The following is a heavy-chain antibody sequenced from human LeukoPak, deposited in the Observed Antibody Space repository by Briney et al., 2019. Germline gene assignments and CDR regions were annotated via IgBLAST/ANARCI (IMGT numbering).Heavy chain of an antibody. J-gene: IGHJ4*02. CDR1: GGSISSYY. D-gene: IGHD6-13*01. V-gene: IGHV4-59*08. Sequence: SETLSLTCTVSGGSISSYYWSWIRQPPGKGLEWIGYIYYSGSTNYNPSLKSRVTISVDTSKNQFSLKLSSVTAADTAVYYCARLDSSSWEVYFDYWGQGTLVTVYS. CDR2: IYYSGST. CDR3: ARLDSSSWEVYFDY.